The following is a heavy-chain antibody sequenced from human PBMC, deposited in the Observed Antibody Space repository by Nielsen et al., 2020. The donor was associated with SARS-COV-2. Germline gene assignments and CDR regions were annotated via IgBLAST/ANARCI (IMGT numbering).Heavy chain of an antibody. CDR2: IKQDGSEK. D-gene: IGHD2-2*01. Sequence: WIRQPPGKGLEWVANIKQDGSEKYYVDSVKGRFTISRDNAKNSLYLQMNSLRAEDTAVYYCSGAGYCSSTSCQNSYYYYGMDVWGQGTTVTVSS. V-gene: IGHV3-7*01. J-gene: IGHJ6*02. CDR3: SGAGYCSSTSCQNSYYYYGMDV.